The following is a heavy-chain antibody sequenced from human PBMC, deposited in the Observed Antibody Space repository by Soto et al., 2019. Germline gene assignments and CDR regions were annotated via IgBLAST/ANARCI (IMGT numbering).Heavy chain of an antibody. D-gene: IGHD3-10*01. CDR3: ARHAIYYGSGSYPSYYYYYYMDV. Sequence: PSETLSLTCTVSGGSISSYYWSWIRQPPGKGLEWIGYIYYSGSTNYNPSLKSRVTISVDTSKNQFSLKLSSVTAADTAVYYCARHAIYYGSGSYPSYYYYYYMDVWGKGTTVTVSS. J-gene: IGHJ6*03. CDR2: IYYSGST. V-gene: IGHV4-59*08. CDR1: GGSISSYY.